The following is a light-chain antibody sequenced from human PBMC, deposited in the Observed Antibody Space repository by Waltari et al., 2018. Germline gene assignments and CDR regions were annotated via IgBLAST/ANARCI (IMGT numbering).Light chain of an antibody. V-gene: IGLV4-69*01. CDR3: QTWGTGTWV. Sequence: QLVLTQSPSASASLGASVKLSCTLSSGHSFYPIAWHQQQPEKGPRFLMKVNNDGSHMKGDGIPYRFSGSSSGAERYLTISSLQSEDEADYYCQTWGTGTWVFGGGTKLTVL. CDR2: VNNDGSH. J-gene: IGLJ3*02. CDR1: SGHSFYP.